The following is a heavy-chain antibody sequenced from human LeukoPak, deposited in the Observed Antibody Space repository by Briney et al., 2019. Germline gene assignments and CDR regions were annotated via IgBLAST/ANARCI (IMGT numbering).Heavy chain of an antibody. V-gene: IGHV3-30*03. CDR3: ASGMRVGPNI. D-gene: IGHD1-26*01. Sequence: GGSLRLSCAASGFTFSSYGMHWVRQAPGKGLEWVAVISYDGSNKYYADSVKGRFTISRDNGKNSLYLQMNSLRAEDTAVYYCASGMRVGPNIWGQGTLVTVSS. CDR1: GFTFSSYG. J-gene: IGHJ4*02. CDR2: ISYDGSNK.